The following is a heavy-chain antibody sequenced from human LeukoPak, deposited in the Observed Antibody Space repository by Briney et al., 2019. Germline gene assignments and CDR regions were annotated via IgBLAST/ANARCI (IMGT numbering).Heavy chain of an antibody. CDR2: ISGSGVST. J-gene: IGHJ4*02. CDR1: GFTFSSYA. CDR3: SNLRGVIDY. Sequence: GGSLTLSCAASGFTFSSYAMNWVRQAPGKGLEWVSGISGSGVSTYYADSVKGRFTISRDNSKNTLYLQMNSLRAEDTAVYYCSNLRGVIDYWGQGTLVTVSS. V-gene: IGHV3-23*01. D-gene: IGHD3-10*01.